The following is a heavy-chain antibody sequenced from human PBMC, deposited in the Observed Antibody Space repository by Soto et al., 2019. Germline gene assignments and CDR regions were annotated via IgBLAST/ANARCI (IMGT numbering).Heavy chain of an antibody. V-gene: IGHV1-2*04. CDR2: INPNSGGT. Sequence: GASVKVSCKASGYTFTGYYMHWVRQAPGQGLEWMGWINPNSGGTNYAQKFQGWVTMTRDTSISTAYMELSRLRSDDTAVYYCARYASATAPYSWLDPWGNGFRVTVPS. CDR1: GYTFTGYY. J-gene: IGHJ5*02. CDR3: ARYASATAPYSWLDP. D-gene: IGHD2-2*01.